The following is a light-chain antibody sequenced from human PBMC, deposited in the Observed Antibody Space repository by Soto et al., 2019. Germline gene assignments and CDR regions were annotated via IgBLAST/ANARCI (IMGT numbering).Light chain of an antibody. CDR2: GAS. CDR1: QSVSNTY. CDR3: QQYGSSPQT. J-gene: IGKJ1*01. Sequence: EIVLTQSPGTLSLSPGERATLSCRASQSVSNTYLAWYQQKRGQAPRLLISGASRRATGIPARFSGSGSGTDFTLSITRLEPEDFAVYYCQQYGSSPQTFGQGTKVEIK. V-gene: IGKV3-20*01.